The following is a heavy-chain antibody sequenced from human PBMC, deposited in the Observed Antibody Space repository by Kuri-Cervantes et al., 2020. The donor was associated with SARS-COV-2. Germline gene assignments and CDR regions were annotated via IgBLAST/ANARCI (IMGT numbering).Heavy chain of an antibody. CDR2: VKQDGSET. D-gene: IGHD5-18*01. Sequence: GGSLRLSCAASGFTVSYYWMTWVRQAPGGGLEWVANVKQDGSETYYVESVKGRFTISRDNAKNSLYLQMNSLRADDTAVYYCVRLGAAYVDTLVVMRAVHYFDSWGQGTLVTVSS. CDR1: GFTVSYYW. V-gene: IGHV3-7*03. J-gene: IGHJ4*02. CDR3: VRLGAAYVDTLVVMRAVHYFDS.